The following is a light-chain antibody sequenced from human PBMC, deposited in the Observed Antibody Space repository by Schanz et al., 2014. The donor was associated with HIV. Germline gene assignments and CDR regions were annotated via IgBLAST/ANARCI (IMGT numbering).Light chain of an antibody. V-gene: IGKV3-20*01. CDR3: QQYATSAFT. CDR2: AAS. J-gene: IGKJ3*01. Sequence: EIVLTQSPGTLSLSPGERATLSCRASQSSSTYLAWYQHKPSQAPRLLIYAASTRVIGLPARFSGSGSGTDFTLTISRLEPEDFAVYFCQQYATSAFTFGPGTKVDIK. CDR1: QSSSTY.